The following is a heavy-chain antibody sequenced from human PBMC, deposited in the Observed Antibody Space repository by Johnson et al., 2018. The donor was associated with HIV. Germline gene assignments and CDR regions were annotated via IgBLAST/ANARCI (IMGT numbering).Heavy chain of an antibody. Sequence: EVQLVESGGGVVQPGESLRLSCAPSGFTFSRHPMHWVRQAPGKGLEHVATIASLGDNTYYADSVKGRFTISRDNFNNMLYLQMGSLRPDDTAVYYCARRRDTLNIWQESFDVWGQGTVVTVSS. J-gene: IGHJ3*01. CDR3: ARRRDTLNIWQESFDV. D-gene: IGHD5-18*01. CDR1: GFTFSRHP. CDR2: IASLGDNT. V-gene: IGHV3-64*07.